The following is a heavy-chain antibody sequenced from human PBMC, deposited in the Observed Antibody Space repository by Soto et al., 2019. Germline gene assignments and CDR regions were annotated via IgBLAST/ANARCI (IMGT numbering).Heavy chain of an antibody. D-gene: IGHD3-22*01. CDR1: GFTFSSYA. CDR3: AHSPIVVVIYLFDY. V-gene: IGHV3-23*01. J-gene: IGHJ4*02. CDR2: ISGSGGST. Sequence: GGSLRLSCAASGFTFSSYAMSWVRQAPGKGLEWVSAISGSGGSTYYADSVKGRFTISRDNSKNTLYLQMNSLRAEDTAVYYCAHSPIVVVIYLFDYWGQGTLVTVSS.